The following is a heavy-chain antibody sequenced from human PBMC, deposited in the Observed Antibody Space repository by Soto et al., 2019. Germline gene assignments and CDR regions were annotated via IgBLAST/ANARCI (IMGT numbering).Heavy chain of an antibody. V-gene: IGHV3-73*01. CDR3: SRVEYVTSSPIG. D-gene: IGHD6-6*01. CDR2: IRTKSNGYAT. J-gene: IGHJ4*02. CDR1: GFTFSGSA. Sequence: GGSLRLSCAASGFTFSGSAIHWVRQASGKGLEWVAHIRTKSNGYATTYAASVKGRFTISRDDSKNMAYLQMNGLKTEDTAMYYCSRVEYVTSSPIGWGQGTLVTVSS.